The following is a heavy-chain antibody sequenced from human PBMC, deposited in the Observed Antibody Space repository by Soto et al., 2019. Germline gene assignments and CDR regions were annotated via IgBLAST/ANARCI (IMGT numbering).Heavy chain of an antibody. Sequence: GASGKVSCKASGYTFTSYGISWVRQAPGQGIEWMGWISAYNGNTNYAQKLQGRVTMTTDTSTSTAYMELRSLRSDDTAVYYCARGAYQWLPPIYDYWGQGTLVIVAS. D-gene: IGHD6-19*01. CDR1: GYTFTSYG. V-gene: IGHV1-18*01. J-gene: IGHJ4*02. CDR3: ARGAYQWLPPIYDY. CDR2: ISAYNGNT.